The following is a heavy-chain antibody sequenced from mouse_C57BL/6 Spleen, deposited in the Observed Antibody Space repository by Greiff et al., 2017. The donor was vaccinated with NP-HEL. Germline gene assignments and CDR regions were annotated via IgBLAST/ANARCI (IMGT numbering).Heavy chain of an antibody. CDR2: IWSGGST. D-gene: IGHD1-1*01. CDR1: GFSLTSYG. V-gene: IGHV2-2*01. J-gene: IGHJ4*01. Sequence: QVQLQQSGPGLVQPSQSLSITCTVSGFSLTSYGVHWVRQSPGKGLEWLGVIWSGGSTDYNAAFLSRLSISKDNSKSQVFFKMNSLQADDTAIYYCAREYYGSNAMDYWGQGTSVTVSS. CDR3: AREYYGSNAMDY.